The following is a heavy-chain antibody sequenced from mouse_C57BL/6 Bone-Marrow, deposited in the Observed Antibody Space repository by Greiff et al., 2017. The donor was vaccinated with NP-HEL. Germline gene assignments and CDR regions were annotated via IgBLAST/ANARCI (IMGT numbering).Heavy chain of an antibody. CDR1: GYTFTSYW. Sequence: QVHVKQPGTELVKPGASVKLSCKASGYTFTSYWMHWVKQRPGQGLEWIGNINPSNGGTNYNEKFKSKATLTVDKSSSTAYMQLSSLTSEDSAVYYCARSDYYGSNGFDYWGQGTTLTVSS. D-gene: IGHD1-1*01. CDR3: ARSDYYGSNGFDY. V-gene: IGHV1-53*01. J-gene: IGHJ2*01. CDR2: INPSNGGT.